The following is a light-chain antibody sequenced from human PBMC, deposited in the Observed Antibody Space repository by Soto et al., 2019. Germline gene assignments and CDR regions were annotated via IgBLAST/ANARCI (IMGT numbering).Light chain of an antibody. Sequence: IVMTQSPATLSVSPGERATLSCRASQSVSSNLAWYQQKPGQAPRLLIYGTSSRATDIPDRFSGSGSGTDFTLTISRLEPEDFAVFYCQQYGSSITFGQGTRLEIK. CDR2: GTS. CDR1: QSVSSN. J-gene: IGKJ5*01. CDR3: QQYGSSIT. V-gene: IGKV3-20*01.